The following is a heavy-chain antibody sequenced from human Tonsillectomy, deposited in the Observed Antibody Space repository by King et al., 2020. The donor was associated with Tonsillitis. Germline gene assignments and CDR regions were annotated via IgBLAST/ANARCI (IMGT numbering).Heavy chain of an antibody. D-gene: IGHD6-19*01. CDR1: GDFINNYY. J-gene: IGHJ3*01. CDR3: ARERGSGPPLAFDV. CDR2: IYYSGST. V-gene: IGHV4-59*01. Sequence: VQLQESGPGLVKPSETLSLTCTVSGDFINNYYWTWFRQPPGKGLEWIGYIYYSGSTKYNPSLESRVTISIDTPRNQFSLQLTSVTAADTAVYYCARERGSGPPLAFDVWGQGTMVTVSS.